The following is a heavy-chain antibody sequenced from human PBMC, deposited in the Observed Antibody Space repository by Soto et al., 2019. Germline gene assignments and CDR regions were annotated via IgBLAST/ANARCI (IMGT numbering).Heavy chain of an antibody. CDR2: IIPIFGTA. D-gene: IGHD6-19*01. Sequence: QVQLVQSGAEVKKPGSSVKVSCKASGGTFSSHAISWVRQAPGQGLEWMGGIIPIFGTANYAQKFQGRVTITADEATSTAYMELSSLRSEDTAVYYCAQTLGLAVAGPGRFDLWGRGTLVTVSS. J-gene: IGHJ2*01. CDR3: AQTLGLAVAGPGRFDL. CDR1: GGTFSSHA. V-gene: IGHV1-69*12.